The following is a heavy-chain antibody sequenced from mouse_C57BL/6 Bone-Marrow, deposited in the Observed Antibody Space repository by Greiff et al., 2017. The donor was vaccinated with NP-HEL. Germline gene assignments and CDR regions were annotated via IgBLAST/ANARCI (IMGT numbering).Heavy chain of an antibody. CDR3: ARDAYYGSAGYFDV. CDR2: SRNKANDYTT. Sequence: VMLVESGGGLVQSGRSLRLSCATSGFTFSDFYMEWVRQAPGKGLEWIAASRNKANDYTTEYSASVKGRFIVSRDTSQSILYLQMNALRAEDTAIYYCARDAYYGSAGYFDVWGTGTTVTVSS. CDR1: GFTFSDFY. D-gene: IGHD1-1*01. J-gene: IGHJ1*03. V-gene: IGHV7-1*01.